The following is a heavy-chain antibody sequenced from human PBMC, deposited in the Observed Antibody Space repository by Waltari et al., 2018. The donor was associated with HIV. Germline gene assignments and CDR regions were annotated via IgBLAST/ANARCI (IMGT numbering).Heavy chain of an antibody. CDR3: AKGIPQAKWGHNYLGSDV. CDR1: GFTFSSCG. V-gene: IGHV3-33*06. D-gene: IGHD1-26*01. CDR2: RRVDGINK. Sequence: QVQLVASGGGVVQPGGSLRPSCAASGFTFSSCGMHWVRQAPCKGRACRAVRRVDGINKRQALPVEGRRNISRDNAENTLYPQRNSRRAEDTAGYDGAKGIPQAKWGHNYLGSDVWGQGTA. J-gene: IGHJ6*02.